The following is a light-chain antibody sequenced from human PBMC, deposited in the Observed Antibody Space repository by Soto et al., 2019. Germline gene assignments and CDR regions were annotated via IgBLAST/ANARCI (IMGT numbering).Light chain of an antibody. CDR1: QYINTR. V-gene: IGKV3-11*01. J-gene: IGKJ1*01. Sequence: EIVLTQSPATLSSFPGXRVTLSCRASQYINTRLAWYQHRPGQSPRLLIYQTSLRAAGIPARFSASGSGTDFTLTISDVQPEDFAVYFCQKYNHWWTFGQGTKGDIK. CDR3: QKYNHWWT. CDR2: QTS.